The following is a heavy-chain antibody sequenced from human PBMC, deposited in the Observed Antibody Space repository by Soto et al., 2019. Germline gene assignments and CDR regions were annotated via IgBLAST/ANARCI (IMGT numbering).Heavy chain of an antibody. V-gene: IGHV3-23*01. CDR2: ISGSGGST. D-gene: IGHD3-22*01. Sequence: PWWSVRVVCAASGVTFNSYAMSLVLQAPGKGLEWASAISGSGGSTYYADSVKGRVTISRDNSKNALYLQMNSLRAEDTAVYYCAKEPLWGLDYYDSSGPHYYGMDVWGQGTTVTVSS. CDR3: AKEPLWGLDYYDSSGPHYYGMDV. CDR1: GVTFNSYA. J-gene: IGHJ6*02.